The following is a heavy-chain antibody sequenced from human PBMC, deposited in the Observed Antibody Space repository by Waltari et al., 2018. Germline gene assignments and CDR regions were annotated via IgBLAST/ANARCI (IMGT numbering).Heavy chain of an antibody. CDR2: MYLPGIM. CDR3: ATDGLSRSLSH. Sequence: QVQLRESGPGLLKPSETLSLTCSVSGGSLSSYYWNWIRRPAGKGLEGIGRMYLPGIMDSNPSLQSRVTMSVDTSKNQCFLNLTSVTAADTAVYYCATDGLSRSLSHWGQGALVTVSS. D-gene: IGHD6-19*01. J-gene: IGHJ4*02. CDR1: GGSLSSYY. V-gene: IGHV4-4*07.